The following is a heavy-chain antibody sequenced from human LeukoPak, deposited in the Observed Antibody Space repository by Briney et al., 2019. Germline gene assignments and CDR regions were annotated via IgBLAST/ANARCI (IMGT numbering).Heavy chain of an antibody. J-gene: IGHJ3*02. CDR3: ATISAETFDS. V-gene: IGHV3-7*01. D-gene: IGHD5-24*01. CDR1: GFSFRSHW. CDR2: IKPDGSDK. Sequence: AGGSLRLSCVGSGFSFRSHWVNWVRQSPGKGLEWVANIKPDGSDKYYVDSARGRFTVSRDNAKNSAFLQMNSLRAEDTAIYYCATISAETFDSWGQGTLVSVSS.